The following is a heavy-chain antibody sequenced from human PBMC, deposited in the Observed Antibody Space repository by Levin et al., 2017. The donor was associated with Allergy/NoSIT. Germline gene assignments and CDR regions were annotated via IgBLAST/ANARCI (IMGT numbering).Heavy chain of an antibody. J-gene: IGHJ3*02. CDR1: GFTFSSYW. Sequence: GGSLRLSCAASGFTFSSYWMHWVRQAPGKGLVWVSRINSDGSSTSYADSVKGRFTISRDNAKNTLYLQMNSLRAEDTAVYYCARDGDTAMVIAAFDIWGQGTMVTVSS. V-gene: IGHV3-74*01. CDR3: ARDGDTAMVIAAFDI. CDR2: INSDGSST. D-gene: IGHD5-18*01.